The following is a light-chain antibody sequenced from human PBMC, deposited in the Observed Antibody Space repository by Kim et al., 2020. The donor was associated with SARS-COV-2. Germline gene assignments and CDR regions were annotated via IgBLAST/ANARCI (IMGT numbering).Light chain of an antibody. CDR2: AAS. V-gene: IGKV1-8*01. CDR1: QDTHRY. Sequence: ASGGDSVTITWRASQDTHRYLAWYQQRPGRAPQVLLYAASVLESGVPSRFSGTGSGTQFSLTINSLQSEDSATYYCQQYYNFPRTFGQGTKVDIK. CDR3: QQYYNFPRT. J-gene: IGKJ1*01.